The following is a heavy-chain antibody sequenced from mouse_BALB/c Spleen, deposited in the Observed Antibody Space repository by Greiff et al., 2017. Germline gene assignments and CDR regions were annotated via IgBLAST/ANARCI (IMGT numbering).Heavy chain of an antibody. D-gene: IGHD2-4*01. V-gene: IGHV5-12-2*01. CDR2: ISNGGGST. CDR3: ARQADDYDDAGYYAMDY. CDR1: GFTFSSYT. J-gene: IGHJ4*01. Sequence: EGQLQESGGGLVQPGGSLKLSCAASGFTFSSYTMSWVRQTPEKRLEWVAYISNGGGSTYYPDTVKGRFTISRDNAKNTLYLQMSSLKSEDTAMYYCARQADDYDDAGYYAMDYWGQGTSVTVSS.